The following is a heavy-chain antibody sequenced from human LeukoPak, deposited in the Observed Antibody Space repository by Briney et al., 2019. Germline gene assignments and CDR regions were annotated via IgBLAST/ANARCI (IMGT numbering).Heavy chain of an antibody. Sequence: PSETLSLTCTVSSGSISSGGYYWRWIRQHPGKGLEWIGYIYYSGSTYYNPSLKSRVTISVDTSKNQFSLKLSSVTAADTAVYYCARVLAGGNDYWGQGTLVTVSS. CDR2: IYYSGST. CDR1: SGSISSGGYY. CDR3: ARVLAGGNDY. J-gene: IGHJ4*02. D-gene: IGHD4-23*01. V-gene: IGHV4-31*03.